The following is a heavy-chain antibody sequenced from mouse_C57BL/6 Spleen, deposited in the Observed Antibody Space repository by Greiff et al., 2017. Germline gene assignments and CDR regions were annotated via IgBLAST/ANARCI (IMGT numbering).Heavy chain of an antibody. D-gene: IGHD1-1*01. CDR3: ARSGYYGTPGYAMDY. V-gene: IGHV1-61*01. CDR2: IYPSDSET. Sequence: VQLQQPGAELVRPGSSVKLSCKASGYTFTSYWMDWVKQRPGQGLEWIGNIYPSDSETHYNQKFKDKATLTVDKSSSTAYMQLSSLTSEDSAVYYCARSGYYGTPGYAMDYWGQGTSVTVSS. CDR1: GYTFTSYW. J-gene: IGHJ4*01.